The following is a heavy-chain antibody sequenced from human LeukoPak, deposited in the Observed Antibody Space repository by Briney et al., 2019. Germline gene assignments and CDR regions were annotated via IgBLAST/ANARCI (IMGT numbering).Heavy chain of an antibody. Sequence: GTSLRLSCGASGFTFSSYGMHWVRQAPGKGLEWVAVIWYDGGNKLYGDSVKGRFTISRDNSKNTVYLQMNSLRVEDTAVYYCVRDPYEAYWGQGTLVTVSS. CDR2: IWYDGGNK. J-gene: IGHJ4*02. CDR1: GFTFSSYG. V-gene: IGHV3-33*01. CDR3: VRDPYEAY. D-gene: IGHD5-12*01.